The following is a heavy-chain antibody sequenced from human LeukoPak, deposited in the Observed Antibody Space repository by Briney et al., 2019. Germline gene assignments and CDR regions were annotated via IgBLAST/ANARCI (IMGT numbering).Heavy chain of an antibody. CDR2: IIPILGIA. V-gene: IGHV1-69*04. Sequence: SVKVSCKASGGTFSSYAISWVRQAPGQGLEWMGRIIPILGIANYAQKFQGRVTITADKSTSTAYMELSSLRSEDTAVYYCARGGRYCSSTSCLDYWGQGTPVTVSS. J-gene: IGHJ4*02. D-gene: IGHD2-2*01. CDR1: GGTFSSYA. CDR3: ARGGRYCSSTSCLDY.